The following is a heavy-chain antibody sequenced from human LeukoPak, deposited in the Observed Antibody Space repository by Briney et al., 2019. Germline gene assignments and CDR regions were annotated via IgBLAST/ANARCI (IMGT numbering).Heavy chain of an antibody. J-gene: IGHJ5*01. CDR2: IYYSGST. V-gene: IGHV4-59*08. CDR1: GGSISSYY. D-gene: IGHD6-19*01. Sequence: SETLSLTCTVAGGSISSYYWSWIRQPPGKGLEWIGYIYYSGSTNYNPSLKSRVTISGDTSKNQSSLKLSSVTAADTAVYYCARSLSSGWFDYWGQGTLVTVSS. CDR3: ARSLSSGWFDY.